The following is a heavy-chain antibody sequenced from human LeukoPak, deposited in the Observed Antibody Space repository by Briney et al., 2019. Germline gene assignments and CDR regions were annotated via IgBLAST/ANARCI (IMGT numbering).Heavy chain of an antibody. V-gene: IGHV1-2*02. J-gene: IGHJ5*02. D-gene: IGHD5-12*01. CDR3: ARDRAVVAAVHNWFDP. CDR1: GYTFTGYY. CDR2: INPNSGGT. Sequence: ASVKVSCKASGYTFTGYYIHWVRQAPGQGLEWMGWINPNSGGTNYAQKFQGRVTMTRDTSISTAYMELSRLRSDDTAVYYCARDRAVVAAVHNWFDPWGQGTLVTVSS.